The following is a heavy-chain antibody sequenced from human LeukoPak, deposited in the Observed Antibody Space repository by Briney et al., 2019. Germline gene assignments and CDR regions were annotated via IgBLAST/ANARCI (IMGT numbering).Heavy chain of an antibody. CDR1: GFTFSSYW. CDR3: ARGISFSYYFDY. J-gene: IGHJ4*02. Sequence: GGSLRLSCAASGFTFSSYWMHWVRQAPGKGLVWVSRINSDGSSTSYADSVKGRFTISRDNAKNTLYLQMNSLRAEDTAVYYCARGISFSYYFDYWGQGTLVTVSS. CDR2: INSDGSST. V-gene: IGHV3-74*01.